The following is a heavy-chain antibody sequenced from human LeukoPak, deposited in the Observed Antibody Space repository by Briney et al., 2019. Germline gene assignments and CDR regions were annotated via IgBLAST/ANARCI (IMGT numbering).Heavy chain of an antibody. CDR1: GFDLSTYE. Sequence: GGSLRLSCAASGFDLSTYEMNWVRQAPGKGLEWIAYITISGHTKNYADSVKGRFTISRDNARTSLYLQMNSLRVEDTGVYYCARYFNSNGYSSLRGDYWGQGTLVTVSS. D-gene: IGHD3-22*01. J-gene: IGHJ4*02. V-gene: IGHV3-48*03. CDR2: ITISGHTK. CDR3: ARYFNSNGYSSLRGDY.